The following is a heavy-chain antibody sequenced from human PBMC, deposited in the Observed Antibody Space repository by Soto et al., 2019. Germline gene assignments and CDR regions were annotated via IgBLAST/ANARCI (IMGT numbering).Heavy chain of an antibody. Sequence: PSETLSLTCAVSGDSLSSSNWWTWVRQPPGKGLERIGDIYHTGITNYNPSLKRRVTILVDKSNNQFSLTLTSVPAADTAVYYCARHSASGLYYYFGMDVWGPGTTVTVSS. D-gene: IGHD2-21*01. CDR3: ARHSASGLYYYFGMDV. J-gene: IGHJ6*02. V-gene: IGHV4-4*02. CDR2: IYHTGIT. CDR1: GDSLSSSNW.